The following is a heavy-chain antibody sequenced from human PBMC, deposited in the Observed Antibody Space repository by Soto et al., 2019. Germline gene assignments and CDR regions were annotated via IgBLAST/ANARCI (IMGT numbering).Heavy chain of an antibody. CDR2: VSDDGGA. J-gene: IGHJ4*02. V-gene: IGHV3-23*01. CDR1: GFPLTTYA. CDR3: AKETAGIGIPLFDH. Sequence: GGSLRLSCAASGFPLTTYALSWVRQAPGKRLEWVSAVSDDGGAHYASSVMGRFIVSRDLSKSTVYLEINGLTAEDTALYYCAKETAGIGIPLFDHWGQGIMVTVS. D-gene: IGHD6-13*01.